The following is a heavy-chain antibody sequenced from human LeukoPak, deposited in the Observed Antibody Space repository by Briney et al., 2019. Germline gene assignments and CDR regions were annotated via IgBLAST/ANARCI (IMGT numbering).Heavy chain of an antibody. D-gene: IGHD6-19*01. CDR1: GGSFSGYY. CDR2: INHSGST. CDR3: ARDPGQWLVGSAFDI. V-gene: IGHV4-34*01. Sequence: PSETLSLTCAVYGGSFSGYYWSWIRQPPGKGLEWIGEINHSGSTNYNPSLKSRVTISVDTSKNQFSLKLSSVTAADTAVYYCARDPGQWLVGSAFDIWGQGTMVTVSS. J-gene: IGHJ3*02.